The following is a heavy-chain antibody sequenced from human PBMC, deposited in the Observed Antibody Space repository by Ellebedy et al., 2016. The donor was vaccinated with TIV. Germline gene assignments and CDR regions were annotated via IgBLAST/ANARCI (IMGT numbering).Heavy chain of an antibody. CDR3: ARERPHTYYFDY. CDR2: ISPTSGGT. V-gene: IGHV1-18*01. Sequence: ASVKVSXXASGYTFTSYGISWVRQAPGQGLEWMGWISPTSGGTNYPQRFQGRVTMTTDTSTITVYMELSSLRSEDTAVYYCARERPHTYYFDYWGQGTLVTVSS. CDR1: GYTFTSYG. J-gene: IGHJ4*02.